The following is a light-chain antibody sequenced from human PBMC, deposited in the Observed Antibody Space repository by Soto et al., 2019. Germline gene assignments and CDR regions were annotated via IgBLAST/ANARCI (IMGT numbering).Light chain of an antibody. CDR2: GAS. V-gene: IGKV3-20*01. CDR1: QSVSSTN. J-gene: IGKJ2*03. Sequence: EIVLTQSPSTLSLSSCESATLSCRASQSVSSTNLAWYQQKPGQSPRLVMFGASSRATGIPDRFSGSGSGTDFTLTISRLEPEDFAVYYCQQYGSSPVSFGQGTKLEIK. CDR3: QQYGSSPVS.